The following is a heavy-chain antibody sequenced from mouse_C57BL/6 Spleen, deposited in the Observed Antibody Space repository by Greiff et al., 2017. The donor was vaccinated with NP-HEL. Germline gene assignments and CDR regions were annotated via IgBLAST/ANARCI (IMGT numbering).Heavy chain of an antibody. D-gene: IGHD1-1*01. J-gene: IGHJ2*01. CDR1: GYTFTSYW. CDR2: IDPNSGGT. CDR3: ARMNYGSGYFDY. Sequence: QVQLQQPGAELVKPGASVKLSCKASGYTFTSYWMHWVKQRLGRGLEWIGRIDPNSGGTKYNEKFKSKTTLTVDKPTSTAYMQLSSLTSVESAVNYCARMNYGSGYFDYWGQGTTLTVSS. V-gene: IGHV1-72*01.